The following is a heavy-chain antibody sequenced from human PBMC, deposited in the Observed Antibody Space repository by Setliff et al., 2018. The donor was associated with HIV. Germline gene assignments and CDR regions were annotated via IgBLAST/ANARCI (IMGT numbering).Heavy chain of an antibody. Sequence: SETLSLTCGVSGYSMSSGYYWGWIRQPPGKGLEWIGNVYHTGSTYYNPSLKSRVTISLDRSKTQFSLKLSSVTAADTAVYYCARDIWAYGLMGSWGQGTLVTVSS. V-gene: IGHV4-38-2*02. CDR1: GYSMSSGYY. D-gene: IGHD4-17*01. CDR2: VYHTGST. J-gene: IGHJ5*02. CDR3: ARDIWAYGLMGS.